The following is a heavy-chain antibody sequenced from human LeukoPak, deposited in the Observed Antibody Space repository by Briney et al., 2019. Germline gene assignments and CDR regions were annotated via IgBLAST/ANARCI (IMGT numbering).Heavy chain of an antibody. CDR3: ARHYGNDILTESGFDP. Sequence: ASVKVSCKASGYTFSSYGISWVRQAPGQGPEWMGWINPNSGGTNYAQKFQNRVTMTRDTSISTAYMELGRLRSDDTAVYYCARHYGNDILTESGFDPWGQGTLVTVSS. CDR2: INPNSGGT. CDR1: GYTFSSYG. V-gene: IGHV1-2*02. J-gene: IGHJ5*02. D-gene: IGHD3-9*01.